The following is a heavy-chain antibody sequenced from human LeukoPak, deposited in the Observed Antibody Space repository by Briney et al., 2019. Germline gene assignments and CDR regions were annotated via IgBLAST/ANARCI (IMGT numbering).Heavy chain of an antibody. J-gene: IGHJ4*02. D-gene: IGHD3-9*01. CDR3: ARDILTGYYGGGY. CDR1: GYTFTSHG. V-gene: IGHV1-18*01. CDR2: ISAYNGNT. Sequence: ASVKVSCKASGYTFTSHGISWVRQAPGQGLEWMGWISAYNGNTNYAQKLQGRVTMTTDTSTSTAYRELRSLRSDDTAVYYCARDILTGYYGGGYWGQGTLVTVSS.